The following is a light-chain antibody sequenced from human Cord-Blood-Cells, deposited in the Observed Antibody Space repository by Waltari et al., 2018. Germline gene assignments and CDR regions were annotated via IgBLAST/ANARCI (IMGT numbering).Light chain of an antibody. J-gene: IGLJ3*02. CDR2: INK. CDR1: SSNIGSNT. Sequence: QSVLTQPPSASGTPAPRVTITCSGSSSNIGSNTVNWYQQLPGTDPKRLIYINKQRPSGVPDRFSGSKSGTSVSLAVSGLQSEYEADYYCAAWDDSLNGWVFGGVTKLTVL. V-gene: IGLV1-44*01. CDR3: AAWDDSLNGWV.